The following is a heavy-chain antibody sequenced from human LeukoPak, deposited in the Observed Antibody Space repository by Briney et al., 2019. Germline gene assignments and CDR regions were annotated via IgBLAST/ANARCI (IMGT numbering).Heavy chain of an antibody. Sequence: PGGSLRLSCVASGFSFNNYAMNWVRQAPGKGLEWVAGISDSGGRTNYADSVKGRFTISRDNPKNTLYLQMNSLRAEDTAVYFCAKRGVVIRVILVGFHKEAYYFDSWGQGALVTASS. V-gene: IGHV3-23*01. CDR1: GFSFNNYA. D-gene: IGHD3-22*01. CDR3: AKRGVVIRVILVGFHKEAYYFDS. J-gene: IGHJ4*02. CDR2: ISDSGGRT.